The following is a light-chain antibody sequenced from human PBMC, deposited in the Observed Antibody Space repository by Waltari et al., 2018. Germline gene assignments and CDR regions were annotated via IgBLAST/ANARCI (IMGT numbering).Light chain of an antibody. V-gene: IGLV6-57*01. Sequence: NFMLTQPPSVSESPGKTVTISCTRSSGSIAGYYVQRFQLRPGSSPTTLIYEDNQRPSGVPDRFSGSIDSSSNSASLTISGLKTEDEADYYCQSYDRTNVIFGGGTKLTVL. CDR2: EDN. J-gene: IGLJ2*01. CDR3: QSYDRTNVI. CDR1: SGSIAGYY.